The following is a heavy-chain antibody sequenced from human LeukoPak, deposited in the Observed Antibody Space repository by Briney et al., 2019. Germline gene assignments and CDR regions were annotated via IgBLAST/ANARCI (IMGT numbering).Heavy chain of an antibody. CDR1: GFTFSSYS. J-gene: IGHJ4*02. V-gene: IGHV3-21*01. CDR2: ISSSSSYI. D-gene: IGHD4-17*01. Sequence: GGSLRLSCAASGFTFSSYSMNWVRQAPGKGLEWVSSISSSSSYIYYADSVKGRFTISRDNAKNSLYLQMNSLRAEDTAVYYCARFVYGDYFNDYWGQGTLVTVSS. CDR3: ARFVYGDYFNDY.